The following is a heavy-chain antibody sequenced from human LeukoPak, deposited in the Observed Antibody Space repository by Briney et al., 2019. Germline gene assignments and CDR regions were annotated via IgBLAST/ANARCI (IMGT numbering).Heavy chain of an antibody. CDR2: LYYTGST. J-gene: IGHJ6*03. Sequence: SETLSLTCTVSGGSISSSGYYWGCIRQPPGKGLEWIGSLYYTGSTYYNPSLKSRFTISVDTSKNQFSLKLSSVTAADTAVYYCARCGAVSYYYYYMDVWGKGTTVTVSS. V-gene: IGHV4-39*07. CDR3: ARCGAVSYYYYYMDV. CDR1: GGSISSSGYY. D-gene: IGHD3-16*01.